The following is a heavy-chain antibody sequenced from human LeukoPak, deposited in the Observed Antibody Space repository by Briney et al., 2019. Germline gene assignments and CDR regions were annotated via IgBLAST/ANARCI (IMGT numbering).Heavy chain of an antibody. V-gene: IGHV3-7*01. CDR2: IRQDGSEK. CDR1: GFTFSRYW. Sequence: GGSLRLSCAASGFTFSRYWMSWVRQAPGKGLEWVANIRQDGSEKYYVDPVKGRFTISRDNAKNSLYLQMNSLRAEDTAVYYCARGDYYDSSTYYTDAFDIWGQGTMVTVSS. CDR3: ARGDYYDSSTYYTDAFDI. J-gene: IGHJ3*02. D-gene: IGHD3-22*01.